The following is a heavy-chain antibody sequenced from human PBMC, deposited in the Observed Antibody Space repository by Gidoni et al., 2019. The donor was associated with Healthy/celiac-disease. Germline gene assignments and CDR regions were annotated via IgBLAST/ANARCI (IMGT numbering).Heavy chain of an antibody. CDR3: ARDRHGIVIR. V-gene: IGHV3-48*02. CDR1: GFTFSGDS. J-gene: IGHJ4*02. CDR2: ISSSSSTI. Sequence: EVQLVESGGGWVQPGGALRLSGAASGFTFSGDSMNWVRQAPGKGLEWVSYISSSSSTIYYADSVKGRFTISRDNAKNSLYLQMNSLRDEDTAVYYCARDRHGIVIRWGQGTLVTVSS. D-gene: IGHD3-16*01.